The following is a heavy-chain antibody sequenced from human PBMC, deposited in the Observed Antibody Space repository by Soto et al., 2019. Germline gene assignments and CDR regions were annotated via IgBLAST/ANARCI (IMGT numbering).Heavy chain of an antibody. CDR1: NFSISSGYY. J-gene: IGHJ4*02. Sequence: PSETLSLTCIVSNFSISSGYYWGWIRQSPGKGLEWIATIYHTGHTYYNPSLKSRVTISVDTSENHFSLKLSSVTAADTAFYYCARVMGEFSRPGSLDFDFWGQGTLVTVSS. V-gene: IGHV4-38-2*02. D-gene: IGHD3-16*01. CDR2: IYHTGHT. CDR3: ARVMGEFSRPGSLDFDF.